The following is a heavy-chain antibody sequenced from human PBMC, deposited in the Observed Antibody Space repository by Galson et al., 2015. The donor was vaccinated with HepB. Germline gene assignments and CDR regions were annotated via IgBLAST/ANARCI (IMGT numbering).Heavy chain of an antibody. CDR2: INAGNGNT. D-gene: IGHD7-27*01. CDR1: GYTFTSYA. Sequence: SVKVSCKASGYTFTSYAMHWVRQAPGQRLEWMGWINAGNGNTKYSQKFQGRVTITRDASASTAYMELSSLRSEDTAVYYCARDSDTGVFDYWGQGTLVTVSS. CDR3: ARDSDTGVFDY. J-gene: IGHJ4*02. V-gene: IGHV1-3*01.